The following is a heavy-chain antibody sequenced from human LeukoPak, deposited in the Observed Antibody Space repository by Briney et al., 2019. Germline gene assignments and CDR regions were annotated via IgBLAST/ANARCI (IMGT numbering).Heavy chain of an antibody. J-gene: IGHJ4*02. CDR2: ISYDGSNK. CDR3: ARVAGGDGDPWDY. V-gene: IGHV3-30*03. CDR1: GFTFSSYD. D-gene: IGHD6-19*01. Sequence: GGSLRLSCAASGFTFSSYDMHWVRQAPGKGLEWVTVISYDGSNKYYGDSVKGRFTISRDNAKNTLYLQMNSLRAEDTAVYYCARVAGGDGDPWDYWGQGALVTVSS.